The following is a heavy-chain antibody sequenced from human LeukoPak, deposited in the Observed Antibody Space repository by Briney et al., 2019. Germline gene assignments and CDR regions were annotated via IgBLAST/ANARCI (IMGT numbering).Heavy chain of an antibody. D-gene: IGHD2-2*01. CDR1: GYTFTSYG. CDR3: ARDPRYCSSTSCYGWWFDP. CDR2: ISAYNGNT. V-gene: IGHV1-18*01. J-gene: IGHJ5*02. Sequence: ASVTVSCKASGYTFTSYGISWVRQAPGQGLEWMGWISAYNGNTNYAQKLQGRVTMTTDTSTSTAYMELRSLRSDDTAVYYCARDPRYCSSTSCYGWWFDPWGQGTLVTVSS.